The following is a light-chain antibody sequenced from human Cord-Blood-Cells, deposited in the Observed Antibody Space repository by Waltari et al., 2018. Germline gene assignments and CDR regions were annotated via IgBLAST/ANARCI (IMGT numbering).Light chain of an antibody. CDR3: CSYAGSSTWV. J-gene: IGLJ3*02. CDR1: SSDVGSYNL. V-gene: IGLV2-23*01. CDR2: EGS. Sequence: QSALTQPASVSGSPGQSITISCTGTSSDVGSYNLFSWYPQHPGKAPKLRIYEGSKWPSGVSNRFSGSKSGNTASLTISGLQAEDEADYYCCSYAGSSTWVFGGGTKLTVL.